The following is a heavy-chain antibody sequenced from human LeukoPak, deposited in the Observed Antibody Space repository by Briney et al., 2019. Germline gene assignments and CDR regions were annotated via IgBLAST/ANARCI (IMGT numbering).Heavy chain of an antibody. D-gene: IGHD1-7*01. V-gene: IGHV3-7*01. CDR3: STGTTHFDY. CDR2: IKQDGSEK. CDR1: GFTFSSYW. Sequence: GGSLRLSCAASGFTFSSYWMSWVRQAPGKGLEWVANIKQDGSEKYYVDSVKGRFTISRDNAKNTLYLQMNSLRAEDTAVYYCSTGTTHFDYWGQGTLVTVSP. J-gene: IGHJ4*02.